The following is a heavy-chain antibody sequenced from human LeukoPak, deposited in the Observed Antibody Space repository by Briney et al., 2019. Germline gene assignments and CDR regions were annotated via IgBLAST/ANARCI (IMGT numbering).Heavy chain of an antibody. CDR2: ITDSGGNT. Sequence: PGRSLRLSCAASGLSFSTYAISWVRQAPVKGLEWVSCITDSGGNTLYADSVKGRFTISRDNSKNTLYLQMNNLRAEDTAIYYCAKSSGGSCYSSVDYWGQGTLVTVSS. CDR1: GLSFSTYA. V-gene: IGHV3-23*01. J-gene: IGHJ4*02. D-gene: IGHD2-15*01. CDR3: AKSSGGSCYSSVDY.